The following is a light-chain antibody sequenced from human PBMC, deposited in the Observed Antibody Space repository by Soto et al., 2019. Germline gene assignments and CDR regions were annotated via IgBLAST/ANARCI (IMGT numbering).Light chain of an antibody. J-gene: IGKJ2*03. CDR1: QSGGSY. Sequence: EIVLTQSPATLSLSPGERATLSCRASQSGGSYLAWYQQKPGQAPRLVSHDASNRANGIPARFSGSGSGTVFTLTVSSLEYEDCAVYYCQKRSNWPRYSFDQGPKLEIK. V-gene: IGKV3-11*01. CDR2: DAS. CDR3: QKRSNWPRYS.